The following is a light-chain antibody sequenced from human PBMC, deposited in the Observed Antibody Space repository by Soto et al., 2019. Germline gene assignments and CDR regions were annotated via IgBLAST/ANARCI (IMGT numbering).Light chain of an antibody. CDR1: QSLSSY. CDR2: AAS. CDR3: QQSYSTPLT. V-gene: IGKV1-39*01. Sequence: DIQMTQSPSYLSSSVGGRVTITCRASQSLSSYLNWYQQKPGKAPKLLIYAASSLQSGVPSRFSGSGSGTDFTLTISSLQPEDFATYYCQQSYSTPLTFGGGTKVDIK. J-gene: IGKJ4*01.